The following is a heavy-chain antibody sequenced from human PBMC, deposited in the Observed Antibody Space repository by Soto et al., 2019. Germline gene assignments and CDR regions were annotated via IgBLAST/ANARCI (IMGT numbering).Heavy chain of an antibody. V-gene: IGHV3-48*03. D-gene: IGHD1-26*01. CDR3: VRDDSGSYYSPLDY. CDR1: GFTFSFYE. CDR2: ISSSGGTI. J-gene: IGHJ4*02. Sequence: GGSLRLSCAASGFTFSFYEMNWVRQAPGKGLEWVSYISSSGGTIYYADSVKGRFTISRDSAKNSLYLQMTSLRAEDTAVYYCVRDDSGSYYSPLDYWGQGTLVTVSS.